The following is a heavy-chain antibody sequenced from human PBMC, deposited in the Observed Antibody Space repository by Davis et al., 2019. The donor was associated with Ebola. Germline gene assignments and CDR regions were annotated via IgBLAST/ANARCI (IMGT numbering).Heavy chain of an antibody. Sequence: PGGSLRLSCAASGFPFSDYAMTWVRQAPGKGLEWVSGISESGRNTYYADSVKGRFTISRDNYKSSMSLQMSSLRADDTAVYYCAKAFGHCSGESCYTDLDHWGQGTLVTVSS. D-gene: IGHD2-15*01. V-gene: IGHV3-23*01. CDR3: AKAFGHCSGESCYTDLDH. CDR1: GFPFSDYA. CDR2: ISESGRNT. J-gene: IGHJ1*01.